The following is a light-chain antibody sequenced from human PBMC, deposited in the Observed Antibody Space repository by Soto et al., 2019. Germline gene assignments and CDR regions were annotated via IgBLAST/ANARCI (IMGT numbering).Light chain of an antibody. J-gene: IGKJ2*01. CDR2: GVS. CDR3: QQYGTSPGMYT. CDR1: QSVSSSY. V-gene: IGKV3-20*01. Sequence: EIVLTQSPGTLSLSPGERATLSCRASQSVSSSYLAWYQQKPGQAPRLLIFGVSSRATGIPDRFSGSGSGTDFTLTISRLKPEDFAVYYCQQYGTSPGMYTFGQGTKLEIK.